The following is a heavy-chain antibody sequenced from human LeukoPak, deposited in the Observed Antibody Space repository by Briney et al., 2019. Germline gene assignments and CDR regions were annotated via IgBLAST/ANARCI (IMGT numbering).Heavy chain of an antibody. CDR2: INPNSGGT. CDR3: ARVSGYDSSGSWKYFQH. Sequence: ASVKVSCKASGYTFTGYYMYWVRQAPGQGLEWMGWINPNSGGTNYAQKFQGRVTMTRDTSISTAYMELSRLRSDDTAVYYCARVSGYDSSGSWKYFQHWGQGTLVTVSS. J-gene: IGHJ1*01. V-gene: IGHV1-2*02. D-gene: IGHD3-22*01. CDR1: GYTFTGYY.